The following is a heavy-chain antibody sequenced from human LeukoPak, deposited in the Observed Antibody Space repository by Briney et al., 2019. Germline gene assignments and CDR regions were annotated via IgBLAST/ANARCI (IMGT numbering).Heavy chain of an antibody. CDR3: TRDLMDYDVSTGLHHYYMDV. CDR1: GFIFSSYW. J-gene: IGHJ6*02. Sequence: GGSLRLSCVASGFIFSSYWMHWVRQDPRKGLVWVSRINGDGRNINYADSVRGRFTISRDNAKNTLYLQMNTLRVEDTAVYYCTRDLMDYDVSTGLHHYYMDVWGQGTTVTVSS. CDR2: INGDGRNI. V-gene: IGHV3-74*01. D-gene: IGHD3-9*01.